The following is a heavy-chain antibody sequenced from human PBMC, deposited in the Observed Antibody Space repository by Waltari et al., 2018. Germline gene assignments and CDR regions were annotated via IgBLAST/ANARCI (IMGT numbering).Heavy chain of an antibody. CDR1: GFSFSNYA. CDR2: ASYSGGSS. Sequence: EVQLLESGGGLVQPGGSLRLSCAASGFSFSNYAMSWVRQVPGKGLEWVSAASYSGGSSYYADSVKGRFTISRDNSKNMLYLQMKYLSAEDTALYYCAKDLLPTGVFDYWGQGALVTVSS. V-gene: IGHV3-23*01. CDR3: AKDLLPTGVFDY. J-gene: IGHJ4*02. D-gene: IGHD3-10*01.